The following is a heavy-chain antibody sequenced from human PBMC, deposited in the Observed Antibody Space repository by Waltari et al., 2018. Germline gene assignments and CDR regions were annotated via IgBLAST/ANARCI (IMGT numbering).Heavy chain of an antibody. J-gene: IGHJ4*02. V-gene: IGHV3-23*03. CDR2: IYSGGRT. CDR1: KFTVTKHA. D-gene: IGHD3-10*01. CDR3: AGPVTSDY. Sequence: EVQLLESGGGLVQPGGSLRLSCAASKFTVTKHAMSWVRQAPGKGLEWVSVIYSGGRTDFGDSVKGRFTMSRDDSKNTVYLQMNSLRPEDTAVYYCAGPVTSDYWGQGTLVTVSS.